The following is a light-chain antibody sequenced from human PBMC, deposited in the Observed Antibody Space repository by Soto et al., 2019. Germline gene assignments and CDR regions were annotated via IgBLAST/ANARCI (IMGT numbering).Light chain of an antibody. Sequence: DIQMTQSPSALSVSLGDRFTITCRARQGIGVYLAWFQQKPGNVPKLLIYAASTLQSGVPSRFSGSGSGTDFTLTISSLQPEDVATYYCQKYNSAPLTFGGGTKVEIK. CDR3: QKYNSAPLT. CDR2: AAS. V-gene: IGKV1-27*01. CDR1: QGIGVY. J-gene: IGKJ4*01.